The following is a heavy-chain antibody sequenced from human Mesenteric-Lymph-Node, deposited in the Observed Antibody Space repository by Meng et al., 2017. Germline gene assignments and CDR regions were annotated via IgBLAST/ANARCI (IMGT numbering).Heavy chain of an antibody. Sequence: QLPPRDAGPGLVTASEALALTCPISCGAIRNDQWWSWVRQAPGKGLEWIGEIYHSGRTNYNPSVKSRVSMSVDKSQNHFSLRLSSVTAADTAVYYCTTLYGDSISWGQGTLVTVSS. V-gene: IGHV4-4*02. CDR2: IYHSGRT. CDR3: TTLYGDSIS. CDR1: CGAIRNDQW. J-gene: IGHJ4*02. D-gene: IGHD4-17*01.